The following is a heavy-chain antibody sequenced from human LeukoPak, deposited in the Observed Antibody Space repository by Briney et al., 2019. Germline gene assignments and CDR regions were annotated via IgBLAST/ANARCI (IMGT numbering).Heavy chain of an antibody. D-gene: IGHD4/OR15-4a*01. CDR3: ARDRDPYGGKPFDY. J-gene: IGHJ4*02. CDR2: ISSSSSYI. CDR1: GFTFSDYS. Sequence: GGSLRLSCAASGFTFSDYSMNWVRQAPGKGLEWVSSISSSSSYIYYADSVKGRFTISRDNAKNSLYLQMNSLRAEDTAVYYCARDRDPYGGKPFDYWGQGTLVTVSS. V-gene: IGHV3-21*01.